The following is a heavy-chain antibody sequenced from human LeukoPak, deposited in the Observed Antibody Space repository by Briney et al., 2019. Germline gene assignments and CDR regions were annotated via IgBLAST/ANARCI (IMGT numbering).Heavy chain of an antibody. J-gene: IGHJ6*03. CDR1: GYSFTNYW. V-gene: IGHV5-51*01. CDR3: ARCMGSYYPYYYYYMDV. Sequence: GESLKISCKGSGYSFTNYWIGWVRQMPGKGLEWMGIIYPGDSDTRYSPSFQGQVTISADKSISTAYLQWSSLKASDTAMYYCARCMGSYYPYYYYYMDVWGKGTTVTVSS. D-gene: IGHD3-10*01. CDR2: IYPGDSDT.